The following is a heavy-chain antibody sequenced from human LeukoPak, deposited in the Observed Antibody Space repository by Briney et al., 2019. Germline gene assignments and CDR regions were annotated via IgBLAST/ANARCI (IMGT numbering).Heavy chain of an antibody. CDR2: IYYSGTT. CDR3: ARGARRYFDY. V-gene: IGHV4-31*03. J-gene: IGHJ4*02. Sequence: SETLSLTCTVSGGSISSGGYYWSWTRQHPGKGLEWIGYIYYSGTTYYNPSLKSRVTISVDTSKNQFSLKLSSVTAADTAVYYCARGARRYFDYWGQGTLVTVSS. CDR1: GGSISSGGYY.